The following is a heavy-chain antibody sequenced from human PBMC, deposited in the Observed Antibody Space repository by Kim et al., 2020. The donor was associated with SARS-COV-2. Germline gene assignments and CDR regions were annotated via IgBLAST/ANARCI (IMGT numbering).Heavy chain of an antibody. CDR1: GFTFSSYA. V-gene: IGHV3-23*01. J-gene: IGHJ4*02. Sequence: GGSLRLSCAASGFTFSSYAMSWVRQAPGKGLEWVSAISGSGGSTYYADSVKGRFTISRDNSKNTLYLQMNSLRAEDTAVYYCAKEKYSSSWYSGYFDYWGQRTLVTVSS. CDR3: AKEKYSSSWYSGYFDY. CDR2: ISGSGGST. D-gene: IGHD6-13*01.